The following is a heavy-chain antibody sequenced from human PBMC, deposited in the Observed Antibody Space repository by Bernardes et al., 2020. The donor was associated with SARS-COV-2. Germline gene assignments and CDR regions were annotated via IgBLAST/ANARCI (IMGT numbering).Heavy chain of an antibody. CDR1: GFTFDDYA. Sequence: VRSLLPSCAASGFTFDDYAMHWVRQAPGQGLEWVSGISWNSGSIGYADSVKGRFTISRDNAKNSLYLQMNSLRAEDTALYYCAKDSSGPFDYWGQGTLVTVSS. D-gene: IGHD2-15*01. CDR2: ISWNSGSI. J-gene: IGHJ4*02. CDR3: AKDSSGPFDY. V-gene: IGHV3-9*01.